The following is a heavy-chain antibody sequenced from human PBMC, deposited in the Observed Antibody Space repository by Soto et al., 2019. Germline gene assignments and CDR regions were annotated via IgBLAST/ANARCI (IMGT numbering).Heavy chain of an antibody. D-gene: IGHD3-9*01. J-gene: IGHJ5*02. CDR2: IYYSGST. CDR3: ARDQHDILTGYYTGWFDP. Sequence: SETLSLTCTVSGGSISSYYWSWIRQPPGKGLEWIGYIYYSGSTNYNPSLKSRVTISVDTSKNQFSLKLSSVTAADTAVYYCARDQHDILTGYYTGWFDPWGQGTLVTVSS. V-gene: IGHV4-59*01. CDR1: GGSISSYY.